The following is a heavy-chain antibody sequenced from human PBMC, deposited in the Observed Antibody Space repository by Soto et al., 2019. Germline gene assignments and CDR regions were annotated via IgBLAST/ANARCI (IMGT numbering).Heavy chain of an antibody. CDR3: ARGRGYSYGLDSFYMDC. Sequence: SETLSLTCTVSGGSISNDDYYWNWIRQVPGKGLEWIGCIYYNENTYYNPSLTRRLTISLDTSKNHFSLDLTSMTAADTAVYYCARGRGYSYGLDSFYMDCWGKRTTVTVSS. V-gene: IGHV4-31*03. CDR1: GGSISNDDYY. D-gene: IGHD5-18*01. CDR2: IYYNENT. J-gene: IGHJ6*03.